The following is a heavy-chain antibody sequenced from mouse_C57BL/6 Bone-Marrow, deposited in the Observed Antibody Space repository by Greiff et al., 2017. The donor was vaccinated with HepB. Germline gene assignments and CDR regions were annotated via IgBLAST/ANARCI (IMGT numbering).Heavy chain of an antibody. J-gene: IGHJ4*01. Sequence: EVQLVESGPELVKPGASVKISCKASGYSFTDYNMNWVKQSNGKSLEWIGVINPNYGTTSDNQKFKGKATLTVDQSSSTAYMQLNSLTSEDSAVYYCARSFYYGSFYAMDYWGQGTSVTVSS. D-gene: IGHD1-1*01. V-gene: IGHV1-39*01. CDR2: INPNYGTT. CDR1: GYSFTDYN. CDR3: ARSFYYGSFYAMDY.